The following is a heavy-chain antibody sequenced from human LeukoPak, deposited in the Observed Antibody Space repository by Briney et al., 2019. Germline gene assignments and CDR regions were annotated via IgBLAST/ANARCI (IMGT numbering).Heavy chain of an antibody. CDR2: IRYDGSNK. Sequence: GGSLRLSCAASGFTFSSYGMHWVRQAPGKGLEWVAFIRYDGSNKYYADSVKGRFTISRDNSKNTLYLQMNSLRAEDTAVYYCARDPVAYYYDSSGYLAGDYFDYWGQGTLVTVSS. CDR1: GFTFSSYG. D-gene: IGHD3-22*01. CDR3: ARDPVAYYYDSSGYLAGDYFDY. V-gene: IGHV3-30*02. J-gene: IGHJ4*02.